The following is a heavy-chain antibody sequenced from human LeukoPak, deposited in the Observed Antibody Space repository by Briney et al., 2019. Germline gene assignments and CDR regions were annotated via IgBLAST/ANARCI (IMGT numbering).Heavy chain of an antibody. V-gene: IGHV1-69*04. CDR3: ARDLGPYYNSGAYLGY. CDR1: GGTFSNHA. Sequence: ASVKVSCKTSGGTFSNHAINWVRQAPGQGLEWMGRIIPILDIANYAQKFQGRLTITADKYTTTAYMELGSLRSEDTAVYFCARDLGPYYNSGAYLGYWGQGTLVTVSS. J-gene: IGHJ4*02. CDR2: IIPILDIA. D-gene: IGHD3-22*01.